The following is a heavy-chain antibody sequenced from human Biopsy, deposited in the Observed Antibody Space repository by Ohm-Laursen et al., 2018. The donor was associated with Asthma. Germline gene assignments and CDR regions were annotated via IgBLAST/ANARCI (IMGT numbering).Heavy chain of an antibody. J-gene: IGHJ4*02. Sequence: SLRLSCAASGLTFRNFGMHWVRQAPGKGLEWVALISSDVREWYADSVKGRFTISRDNSKNSLYLQMNSLRAEDTAVYFCAKEVFPGWELRRGPDSWGQGTLVTVSS. CDR1: GLTFRNFG. CDR3: AKEVFPGWELRRGPDS. V-gene: IGHV3-30*18. D-gene: IGHD1-26*01. CDR2: ISSDVRE.